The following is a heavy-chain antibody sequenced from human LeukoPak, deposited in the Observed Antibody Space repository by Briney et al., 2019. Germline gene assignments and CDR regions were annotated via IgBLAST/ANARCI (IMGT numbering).Heavy chain of an antibody. CDR1: GGSFSGYY. J-gene: IGHJ3*02. V-gene: IGHV4-34*01. D-gene: IGHD2-2*01. CDR2: INHSGST. CDR3: ARGLPAARRGAFDI. Sequence: PSETLSLTCAVYGGSFSGYYWSWIRQPPGKGLEWIGEINHSGSTNYNPSLKSRVTLSVDTSKNQFSLKLSSVTAADTAVYYCARGLPAARRGAFDIWGQGTMVTVSS.